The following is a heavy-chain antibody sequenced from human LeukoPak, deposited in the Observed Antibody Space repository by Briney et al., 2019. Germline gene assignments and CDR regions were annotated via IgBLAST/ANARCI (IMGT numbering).Heavy chain of an antibody. V-gene: IGHV3-30*03. CDR1: GFTFSSSG. CDR3: ARDPGLPYYYYYMDV. Sequence: PGGSLRLSCVASGFTFSSSGMHWVRQAPGKGLEWVVGISYDGSTTYYPNSVKGRFIISRDNSKNTLYLQMSSLRAEDTAVYYCARDPGLPYYYYYMDVWGKGTTVTVSS. J-gene: IGHJ6*03. CDR2: ISYDGSTT.